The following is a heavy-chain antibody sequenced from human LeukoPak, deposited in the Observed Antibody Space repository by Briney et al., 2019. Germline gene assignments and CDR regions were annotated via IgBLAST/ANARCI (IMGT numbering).Heavy chain of an antibody. Sequence: PGGSLRLSCAASGFTFSSCGVHWVRQAPGKGLEWMAVISYDGSNKYYADSVKGRFTISRDNSKNTLYLQMNGLGAEDTAVYYCAKDQGYYDTSGKPLDCWGQGTLVTVSS. V-gene: IGHV3-30*18. CDR2: ISYDGSNK. J-gene: IGHJ4*02. CDR1: GFTFSSCG. D-gene: IGHD3-22*01. CDR3: AKDQGYYDTSGKPLDC.